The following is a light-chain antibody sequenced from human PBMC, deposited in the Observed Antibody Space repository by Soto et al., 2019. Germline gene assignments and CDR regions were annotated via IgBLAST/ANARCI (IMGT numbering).Light chain of an antibody. J-gene: IGKJ2*01. CDR1: QSVLYSSNNKNY. Sequence: DIVITQSPDSLAVSLGERATINCKSSQSVLYSSNNKNYLAWYQQKPGQPPKLLIYWASTRESGVPDRFSGNGSGTDFTLTISSLQAEDVAVYYCQQYNSTPRTFGQGTKLEIK. CDR3: QQYNSTPRT. CDR2: WAS. V-gene: IGKV4-1*01.